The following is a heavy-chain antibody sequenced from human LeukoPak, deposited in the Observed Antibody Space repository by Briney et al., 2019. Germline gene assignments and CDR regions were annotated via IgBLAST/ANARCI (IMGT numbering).Heavy chain of an antibody. J-gene: IGHJ4*02. CDR1: GFTFGDFA. D-gene: IGHD5-24*01. CDR3: TRRDGYIFDH. Sequence: GGSLRLSCIGSGFTFGDFAVSWFRQAPGKGLEGAGFIRSKANGGTTEYAASVKGRFTISRDDSKSIAYLQVSSLKTEDTAVYYCTRRDGYIFDHWGQGILVTVSS. V-gene: IGHV3-49*03. CDR2: IRSKANGGTT.